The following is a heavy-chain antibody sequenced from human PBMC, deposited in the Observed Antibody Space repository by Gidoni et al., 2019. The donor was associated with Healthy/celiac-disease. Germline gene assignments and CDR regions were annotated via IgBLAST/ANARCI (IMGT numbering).Heavy chain of an antibody. D-gene: IGHD6-13*01. CDR2: IIPILGIA. V-gene: IGHV1-69*04. J-gene: IGHJ6*02. CDR1: GGTFSSYA. Sequence: QVQLVQSGAEVKKPGSSVKVSCKASGGTFSSYAISWVRQDPGQGLEWMGRIIPILGIANYAQKFQGRVTITADKSTSTAYMELSSLRSEDTAVYYCARSPPIAAAGTLSGYYYYGMDVWGQGTTVTVSS. CDR3: ARSPPIAAAGTLSGYYYYGMDV.